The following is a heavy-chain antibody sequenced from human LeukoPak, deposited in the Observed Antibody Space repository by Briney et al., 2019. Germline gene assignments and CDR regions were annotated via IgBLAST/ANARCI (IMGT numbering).Heavy chain of an antibody. CDR2: INPNSGGT. D-gene: IGHD1-26*01. CDR3: ARGSIVGATFDYFDY. V-gene: IGHV1-2*02. Sequence: ASVKVSCKASGYTFTSFGISWVRQAPGQGLEWMGWINPNSGGTNYAQKFQGRVTMTRDTSISTAYMDLSRLRSDDTAVYYCARGSIVGATFDYFDYWGQGTLVTVSS. J-gene: IGHJ4*02. CDR1: GYTFTSFG.